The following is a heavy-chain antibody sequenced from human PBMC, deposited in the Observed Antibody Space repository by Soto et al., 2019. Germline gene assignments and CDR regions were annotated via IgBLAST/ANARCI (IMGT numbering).Heavy chain of an antibody. CDR1: GFTFSSYA. CDR2: ISGSGGST. V-gene: IGHV3-23*01. J-gene: IGHJ6*03. D-gene: IGHD3-3*01. Sequence: GGSLRLSCAASGFTFSSYAMSWVRQAPGKGLEWVSAISGSGGSTYYADSVKGRFTISRDNSKNTLYLQMNSLRAEDTAVYYCAKLLETIFGVVIIRSYYYMDVWGKGTTVTVSS. CDR3: AKLLETIFGVVIIRSYYYMDV.